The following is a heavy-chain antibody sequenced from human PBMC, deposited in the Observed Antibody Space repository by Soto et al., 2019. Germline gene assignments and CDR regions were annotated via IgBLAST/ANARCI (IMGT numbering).Heavy chain of an antibody. CDR1: SASLSSVNW. CDR2: IDHSGGT. Sequence: QVQLQESGPGLVTPSGTLSLTCAVSSASLSSVNWWSWVRQSPGSGLEWIGQIDHSGGTQYNPSLQSRVTRSVDKSKNQLSLNLYSVIAADTAVYYCARHSDKTQGDWGQGILVTVSS. V-gene: IGHV4-4*02. CDR3: ARHSDKTQGD. J-gene: IGHJ4*02.